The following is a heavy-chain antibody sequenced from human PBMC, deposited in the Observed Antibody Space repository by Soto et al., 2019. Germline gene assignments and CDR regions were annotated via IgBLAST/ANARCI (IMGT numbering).Heavy chain of an antibody. CDR1: GGSISSYY. CDR2: IYNGGNT. Sequence: SETLSLTCTVSGGSISSYYWSWIRQSAGKGLEWIGRIYNGGNTQYNPSLKSRVTMSADTSKNQFSLRLNSVTAADTAVYYCARDRSDRYGVDVWAQGTTVSVSS. J-gene: IGHJ6*02. D-gene: IGHD6-25*01. CDR3: ARDRSDRYGVDV. V-gene: IGHV4-4*07.